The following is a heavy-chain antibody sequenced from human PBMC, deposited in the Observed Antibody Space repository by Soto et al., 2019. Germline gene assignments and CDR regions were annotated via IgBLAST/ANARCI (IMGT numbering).Heavy chain of an antibody. Sequence: CGTLRRSFSLAPISLNHFGMSWVRQAPGKGLEWVSGINWNGGSTGYADSVKGRFTISRDNAKNSLYLQMNSLRAEDTALYYCARDVGSGSFGAWGQGT. CDR3: ARDVGSGSFGA. CDR2: INWNGGST. D-gene: IGHD3-10*01. V-gene: IGHV3-20*03. J-gene: IGHJ5*02. CDR1: PISLNHFG.